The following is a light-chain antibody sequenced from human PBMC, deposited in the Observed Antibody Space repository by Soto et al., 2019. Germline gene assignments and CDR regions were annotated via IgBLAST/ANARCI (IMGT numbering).Light chain of an antibody. CDR2: DAS. Sequence: ESVLTQSPGTLSLSPGERATVSCRASQSVGGNSLAWYQQRPGQAPRLLIYDASNRATGIPARFSGSGSGTDFTLTISSLEPEDFAVYFCQQRSNWPITFGQGTRLEIK. V-gene: IGKV3-11*01. J-gene: IGKJ5*01. CDR1: QSVGGN. CDR3: QQRSNWPIT.